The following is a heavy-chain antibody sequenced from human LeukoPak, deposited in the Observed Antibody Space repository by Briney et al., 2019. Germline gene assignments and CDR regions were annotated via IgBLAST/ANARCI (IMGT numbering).Heavy chain of an antibody. CDR1: GGSISSGDYY. V-gene: IGHV4-30-4*08. CDR3: ARGRSGYYYDRRYYFDY. D-gene: IGHD3-22*01. Sequence: PSQTLSLTCTVSGGSISSGDYYWSWIRQPPGKGLERIGYIYYSGSTYYNPSLKSRVTISVDTSKNQFSLKLSSVTAADTAVYYCARGRSGYYYDRRYYFDYWGQGTLVTVSS. CDR2: IYYSGST. J-gene: IGHJ4*02.